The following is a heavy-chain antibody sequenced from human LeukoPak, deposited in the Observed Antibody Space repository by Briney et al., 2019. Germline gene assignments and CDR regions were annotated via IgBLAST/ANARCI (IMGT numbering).Heavy chain of an antibody. CDR3: ARYYYDSSGYSYYFDY. Sequence: GGSLRLSCAASGFTVSTNYMSWVRQAPGNGLEWVSVIYSGGSTYYADSVKGRFTISRHNSTNALYLQMNSLRAEDTAVYYCARYYYDSSGYSYYFDYWGQGTLVTVSS. D-gene: IGHD3-22*01. V-gene: IGHV3-53*04. CDR1: GFTVSTNY. CDR2: IYSGGST. J-gene: IGHJ4*02.